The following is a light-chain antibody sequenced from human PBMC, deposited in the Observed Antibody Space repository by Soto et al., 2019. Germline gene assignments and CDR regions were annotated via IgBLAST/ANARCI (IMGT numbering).Light chain of an antibody. Sequence: EKVMTQSPATLSVSPGERVTLSCRASQSVATNLAWYQQKPGQAPRLLISGAYIRATGIPDRFIGSGSGTEFTLTITSLQSEDFAVYYCQHYNDLPLTFGQGTKVELK. V-gene: IGKV3-15*01. J-gene: IGKJ1*01. CDR2: GAY. CDR3: QHYNDLPLT. CDR1: QSVATN.